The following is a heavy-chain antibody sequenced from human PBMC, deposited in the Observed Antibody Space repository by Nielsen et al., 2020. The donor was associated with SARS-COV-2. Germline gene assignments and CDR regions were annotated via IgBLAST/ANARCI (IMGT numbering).Heavy chain of an antibody. CDR2: ISWNSGSI. V-gene: IGHV3-9*01. D-gene: IGHD5-18*01. CDR3: AKLLVDTAMANDY. J-gene: IGHJ4*02. CDR1: GFTFSSYW. Sequence: GGSLRLSCAASGFTFSSYWMHWVRQAPGKGLEWVSGISWNSGSIGYADSVKGRFTISRDNAKNSLYLQINSLRAEDTALYYCAKLLVDTAMANDYWGQGTLVTVSS.